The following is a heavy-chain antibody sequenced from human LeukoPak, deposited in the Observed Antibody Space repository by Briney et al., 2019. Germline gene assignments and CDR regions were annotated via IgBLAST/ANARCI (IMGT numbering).Heavy chain of an antibody. V-gene: IGHV3-23*01. Sequence: PGGSLRLSCAASGFTFSSYAMSWVRQAPGKGLEWVSAISGSGGSTYYADSVKGRFTISRDNSKNMLYLQMNSLRAEDTAVYYCAKVVDSSSLFDYWGQGTLVTVSS. J-gene: IGHJ4*02. CDR3: AKVVDSSSLFDY. CDR2: ISGSGGST. D-gene: IGHD6-13*01. CDR1: GFTFSSYA.